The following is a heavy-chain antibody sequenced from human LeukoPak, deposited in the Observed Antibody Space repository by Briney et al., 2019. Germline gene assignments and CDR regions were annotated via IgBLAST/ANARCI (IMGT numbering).Heavy chain of an antibody. D-gene: IGHD2-2*01. CDR1: GYTFTGYY. CDR3: ARDIVVVPAAIRSITLDRCWFDP. J-gene: IGHJ5*02. Sequence: ASVKVSCKASGYTFTGYYMHWVRQAPGQGLEWMGWINPNSGGTNYAQKFQGRVTMTRDTSISTAYMELSRLRSDDTAVYYCARDIVVVPAAIRSITLDRCWFDPWGQGTLVTVSS. CDR2: INPNSGGT. V-gene: IGHV1-2*02.